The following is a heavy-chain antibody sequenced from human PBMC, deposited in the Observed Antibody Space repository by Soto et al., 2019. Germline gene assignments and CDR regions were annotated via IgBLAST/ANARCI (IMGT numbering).Heavy chain of an antibody. CDR2: IIPIFGTA. J-gene: IGHJ6*02. Sequence: SVKVSCKASGGTFSSYAISWVRQAPGQGLEWMGGIIPIFGTANYAQKFQGRVTITADESTSTAYMELSSLRSEDTAVYYCASLGTLYCSGGSCYSDHYYGMDVWGQGTTVTVSS. D-gene: IGHD2-15*01. CDR3: ASLGTLYCSGGSCYSDHYYGMDV. V-gene: IGHV1-69*13. CDR1: GGTFSSYA.